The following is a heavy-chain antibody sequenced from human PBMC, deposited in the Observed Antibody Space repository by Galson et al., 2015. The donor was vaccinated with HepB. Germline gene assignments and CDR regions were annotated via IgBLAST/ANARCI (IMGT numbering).Heavy chain of an antibody. Sequence: SVKVSCKASGGTFSSYAISWVRQAPGQGLEWMGGIIPILGIANYAQKFQGRVTITADKSTSTAYMELSSLRSEDTAVYYCARDALSSGYYYYYMHVWGKGTTVTVSS. D-gene: IGHD6-6*01. V-gene: IGHV1-69*10. CDR3: ARDALSSGYYYYYMHV. CDR2: IIPILGIA. CDR1: GGTFSSYA. J-gene: IGHJ6*03.